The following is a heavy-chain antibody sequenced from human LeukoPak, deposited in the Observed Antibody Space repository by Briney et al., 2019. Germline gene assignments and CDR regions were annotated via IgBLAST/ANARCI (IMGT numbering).Heavy chain of an antibody. CDR3: ATGQWPLFDY. J-gene: IGHJ4*02. Sequence: PGGSLRLSCAASGFXFSSYAISWVRQAPGKGLEWVSAISGSGGSTYYADSVKGRFTISRDNSKNTLYLQMNSLRAEDTAVYYCATGQWPLFDYWGQGTLVTVSS. CDR1: GFXFSSYA. D-gene: IGHD6-19*01. V-gene: IGHV3-23*01. CDR2: ISGSGGST.